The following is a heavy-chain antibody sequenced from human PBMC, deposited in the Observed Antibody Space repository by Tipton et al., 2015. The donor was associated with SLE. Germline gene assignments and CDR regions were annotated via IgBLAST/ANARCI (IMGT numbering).Heavy chain of an antibody. CDR2: IYTSGST. CDR1: GASVTSGSFY. D-gene: IGHD3-10*01. V-gene: IGHV4-61*09. J-gene: IGHJ5*02. CDR3: ARGQFGYYYGYSDRNYFDP. Sequence: TLSLTCTVSGASVTSGSFYWSWIRQPAGKGLESIGHIYTSGSTHYNPSLKSRVTISLDTSKNRISLTLTSVTAADTAVYYCARGQFGYYYGYSDRNYFDPWGQGTLVTVSP.